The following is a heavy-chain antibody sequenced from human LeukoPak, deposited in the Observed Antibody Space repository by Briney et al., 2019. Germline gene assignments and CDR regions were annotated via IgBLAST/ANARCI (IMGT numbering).Heavy chain of an antibody. Sequence: GGSLRLSCAASGFTVSSNYMSWVRQAPGRGLEWVSVIYSGGSTYYADSVKGRFTISRDNSKNTLYLQMNSLRAEDTAVYFWAREPRDCTGGTCQSAGGYYFYYWSQGTLVTVSS. V-gene: IGHV3-53*01. CDR2: IYSGGST. J-gene: IGHJ4*02. D-gene: IGHD2-15*01. CDR3: AREPRDCTGGTCQSAGGYYFYY. CDR1: GFTVSSNY.